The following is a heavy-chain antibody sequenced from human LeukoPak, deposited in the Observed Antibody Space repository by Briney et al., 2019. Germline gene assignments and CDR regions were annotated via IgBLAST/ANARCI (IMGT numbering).Heavy chain of an antibody. CDR3: AKRGVVIRVILVGFHKEAYYFDS. D-gene: IGHD3-22*01. Sequence: PGGSLRLSCAVSGITLSNYGMSCVRQAPGKGLEWVAGISDSGGGTNYADSVKGRFTISRDNPKNTLYLQMNSLRAEETAVYFCAKRGVVIRVILVGFHKEAYYFDSWGQGALVTVSS. CDR1: GITLSNYG. V-gene: IGHV3-23*01. CDR2: ISDSGGGT. J-gene: IGHJ4*02.